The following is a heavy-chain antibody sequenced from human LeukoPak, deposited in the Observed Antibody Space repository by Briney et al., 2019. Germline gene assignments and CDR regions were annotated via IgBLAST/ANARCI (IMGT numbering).Heavy chain of an antibody. CDR2: ISYDGSNK. CDR3: AKSTHPGGRTGYYFDY. V-gene: IGHV3-30*18. D-gene: IGHD1-14*01. J-gene: IGHJ4*02. Sequence: PGGSLRLSCAASGFTFSSYGMHWVRQAPGKGLEWVAVISYDGSNKYYADSGKGRFTISRDNSKNTLYLQMNSLRAEDTAVYYCAKSTHPGGRTGYYFDYWGQGTLVTVSS. CDR1: GFTFSSYG.